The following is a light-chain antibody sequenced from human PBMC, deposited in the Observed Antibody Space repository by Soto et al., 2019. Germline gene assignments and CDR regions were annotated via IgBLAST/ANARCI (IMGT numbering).Light chain of an antibody. Sequence: DIEMPQSPSSLSASVGDRVTITCRASQSISTYLNWYQQKGGKAPKLLIHGASGLQSGVPLRFSGSGSGTDFTLTIRSLQPEDFATYYWQQGYSTLLIFGGGTTVELK. V-gene: IGKV1-39*01. CDR3: QQGYSTLLI. CDR1: QSISTY. CDR2: GAS. J-gene: IGKJ4*01.